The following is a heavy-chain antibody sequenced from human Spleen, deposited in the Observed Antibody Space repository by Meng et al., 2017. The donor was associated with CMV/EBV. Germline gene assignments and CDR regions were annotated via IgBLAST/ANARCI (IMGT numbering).Heavy chain of an antibody. D-gene: IGHD6-6*01. Sequence: GGSLRLSCAASGFTFGSYAMNWVRQAPGKGLEWVSGTSSSGGSTYYAESVKGRFTISRDNSKNTLYLQMNSLRAEDTAVYYCAKVRIASLGMDVWGQGTTVTVSS. CDR3: AKVRIASLGMDV. CDR1: GFTFGSYA. J-gene: IGHJ6*02. V-gene: IGHV3-23*01. CDR2: TSSSGGST.